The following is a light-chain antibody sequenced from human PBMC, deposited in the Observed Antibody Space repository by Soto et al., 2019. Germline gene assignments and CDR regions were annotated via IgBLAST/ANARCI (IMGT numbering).Light chain of an antibody. CDR2: DAS. Sequence: DIQMTQSPSSLSASVGDTVTITCRASQTISGWLAWYQQRPGKAPNLPIFDASTLESGVPSRFSGSGSGTTFTLTISRLQADDFATYYCLQYNGYYRTFGQGTKVDIK. CDR3: LQYNGYYRT. CDR1: QTISGW. J-gene: IGKJ1*01. V-gene: IGKV1-5*01.